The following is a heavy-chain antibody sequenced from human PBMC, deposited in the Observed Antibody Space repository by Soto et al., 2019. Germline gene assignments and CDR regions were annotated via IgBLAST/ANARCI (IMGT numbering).Heavy chain of an antibody. CDR2: ISSSSSTI. D-gene: IGHD2-2*01. Sequence: PGGSLRLSCAASGFTFSSYSMNWVRQAPGKGLEWVSYISSSSSTIYYADSVKGRFTISRDNAKNSLYLQMNSLRAEDTAVYYYGRAGKFISRCYYYYYYYYMDVWGKGTTVTVSS. V-gene: IGHV3-48*01. CDR1: GFTFSSYS. J-gene: IGHJ6*03. CDR3: GRAGKFISRCYYYYYYYYMDV.